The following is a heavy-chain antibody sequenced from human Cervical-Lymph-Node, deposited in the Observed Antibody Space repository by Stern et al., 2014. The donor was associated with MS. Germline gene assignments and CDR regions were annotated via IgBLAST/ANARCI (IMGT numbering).Heavy chain of an antibody. CDR1: GDSISSGTYY. CDR2: IYTSSGNT. Sequence: QVQLQESGPGLMKPSQTLSLTCTVSGDSISSGTYYWSWIRQPAGKGLEWIGRIYTSSGNTFYNPSLKSRVTISLGTSKNQFSLKLSSVTASDTAVYYCARDLRDYGAEYWGQGTLVTVSS. CDR3: ARDLRDYGAEY. V-gene: IGHV4-61*02. D-gene: IGHD4-17*01. J-gene: IGHJ4*02.